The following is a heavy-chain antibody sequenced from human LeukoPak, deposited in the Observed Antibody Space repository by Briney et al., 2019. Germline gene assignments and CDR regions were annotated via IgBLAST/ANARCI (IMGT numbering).Heavy chain of an antibody. J-gene: IGHJ6*03. CDR2: INHSGST. V-gene: IGHV4-34*01. CDR3: ATEVVPAAEYYYYYYMDA. CDR1: GGSFSGYY. Sequence: PSETLSLTCAVYGGSFSGYYWSWIRQPPGKGLEWIGEINHSGSTNYNPSLKSRVTISVDTSKNQFSLKLSSVTAADTAVYYCATEVVPAAEYYYYYYMDAWGKGTTVTVSS. D-gene: IGHD2-2*01.